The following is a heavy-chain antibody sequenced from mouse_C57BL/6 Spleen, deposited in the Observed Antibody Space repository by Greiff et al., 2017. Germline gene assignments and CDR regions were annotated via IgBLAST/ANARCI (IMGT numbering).Heavy chain of an antibody. CDR3: ARGAYYSNYHWYFDV. J-gene: IGHJ1*03. D-gene: IGHD2-5*01. V-gene: IGHV1-47*01. CDR1: GYTFTTYP. Sequence: QVQLQQSGAELVKPGASVKMSCKASGYTFTTYPIEWMKQNHGKSLEWIGNFHPYNDDTKYNEKFKGKATLTVEKSSSTVYLGRSRLTSDDSAVYYCARGAYYSNYHWYFDVWGTGTTVTVSS. CDR2: FHPYNDDT.